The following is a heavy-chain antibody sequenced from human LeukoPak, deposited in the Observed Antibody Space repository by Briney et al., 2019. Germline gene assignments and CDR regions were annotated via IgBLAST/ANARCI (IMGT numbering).Heavy chain of an antibody. D-gene: IGHD3-9*01. J-gene: IGHJ4*02. CDR2: ISGSGAST. CDR1: GFTFSTYG. V-gene: IGHV3-23*01. Sequence: GGTLRLSCASSGFTFSTYGMSWVRQAPGKGLEWVSSISGSGASTYYADSVKGRFTISRDNSKNTLYLQMNSLRAEDTAVYYCANLHYDILTGYIYYFDYWGQGTLVTVSS. CDR3: ANLHYDILTGYIYYFDY.